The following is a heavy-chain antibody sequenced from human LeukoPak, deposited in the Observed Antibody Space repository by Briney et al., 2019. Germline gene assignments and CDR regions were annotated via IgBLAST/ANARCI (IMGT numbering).Heavy chain of an antibody. Sequence: QPGGSLRLSCAASGFSFDDYGMHWVRQAPGKGPEWASLISGDGGSTYYADSVRGRFTISRDNSKNSLYLQMNSLRTEDTALYYCAKDSSSWYYYWGQGTLVTVSS. CDR1: GFSFDDYG. J-gene: IGHJ4*02. CDR3: AKDSSSWYYY. V-gene: IGHV3-43*02. CDR2: ISGDGGST. D-gene: IGHD6-13*01.